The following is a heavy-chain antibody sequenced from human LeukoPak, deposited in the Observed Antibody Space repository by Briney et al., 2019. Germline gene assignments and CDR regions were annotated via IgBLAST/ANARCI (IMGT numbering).Heavy chain of an antibody. CDR2: INHSGST. J-gene: IGHJ4*02. Sequence: SSETLSLTCAVYGGSFSGYYWSWLRQPPGKGLEWIGEINHSGSTNYNPSLKSRVTISVDTSKNQFSLKLSSVTAADTAVYYCARGRRVYYYDSSGYEGAFDYWGQGTLVTVSS. CDR1: GGSFSGYY. D-gene: IGHD3-22*01. CDR3: ARGRRVYYYDSSGYEGAFDY. V-gene: IGHV4-34*01.